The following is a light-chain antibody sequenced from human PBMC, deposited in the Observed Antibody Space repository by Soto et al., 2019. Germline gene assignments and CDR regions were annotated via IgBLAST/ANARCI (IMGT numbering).Light chain of an antibody. CDR3: QQYYSYSPFT. CDR2: RAS. J-gene: IGKJ2*01. CDR1: QSVSSS. V-gene: IGKV1-5*03. Sequence: DIQMTQSPSTLSASVGDRVTITCRASQSVSSSLAWYQQKPGKAPRLLIYRASSLENGVPSRFSGSGSGTEFTLTIGSLRPDDFATYYCQQYYSYSPFTFGQGTKLEI.